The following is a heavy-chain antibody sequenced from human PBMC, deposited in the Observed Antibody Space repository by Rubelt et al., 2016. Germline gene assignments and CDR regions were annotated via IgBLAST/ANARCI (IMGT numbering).Heavy chain of an antibody. CDR1: GFTFSNAW. D-gene: IGHD3-10*01. CDR2: FKSKTDGGTT. Sequence: EVQLVESGGGLVQPGGSLRLSCAASGFTFSNAWMNWVRQAPGKGLEWVGRFKSKTDGGTTDYAAPGKGRFTISRDDSKNTLYLQMNSLKTEDTAVYYCTTDLVLWFGESPLGSWGQGTLVTVSS. V-gene: IGHV3-15*07. CDR3: TTDLVLWFGESPLGS. J-gene: IGHJ4*02.